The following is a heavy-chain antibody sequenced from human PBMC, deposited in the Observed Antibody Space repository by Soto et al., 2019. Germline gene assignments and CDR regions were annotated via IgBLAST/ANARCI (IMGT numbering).Heavy chain of an antibody. CDR2: ISAYNGNT. D-gene: IGHD2-2*01. CDR1: GGTFSSYT. V-gene: IGHV1-18*01. Sequence: ASVKVSCKASGGTFSSYTISWVRQAPGQGLEWMGWISAYNGNTNYAQKLQGRVTMTTDTSTSTAYMELRSLRSDDTAVYYCARVEDIVVVPAASWFDPWGQGTLVTVSS. J-gene: IGHJ5*02. CDR3: ARVEDIVVVPAASWFDP.